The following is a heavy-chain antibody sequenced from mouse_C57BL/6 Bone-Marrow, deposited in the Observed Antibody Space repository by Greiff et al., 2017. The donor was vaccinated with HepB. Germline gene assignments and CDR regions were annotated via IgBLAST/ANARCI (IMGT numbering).Heavy chain of an antibody. D-gene: IGHD2-3*01. CDR3: AGKWLYDGYYGGAMDY. CDR1: GYTFTSYW. V-gene: IGHV1-69*01. Sequence: QVQLQQPGAELVMPGASVKLSCKASGYTFTSYWMHWVKQRPGQGLEWIGEIDPSDSYTNYNQKFKGKSTLTVDKSSSTAYMQLSSLTSEDSAVYYCAGKWLYDGYYGGAMDYWGQGTSVTVSS. J-gene: IGHJ4*01. CDR2: IDPSDSYT.